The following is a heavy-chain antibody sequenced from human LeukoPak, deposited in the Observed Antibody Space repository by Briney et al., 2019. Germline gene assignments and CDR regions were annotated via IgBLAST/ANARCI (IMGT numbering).Heavy chain of an antibody. D-gene: IGHD6-13*01. CDR1: GFTFDDYA. CDR3: ANLIAAADPAY. V-gene: IGHV3-43*02. CDR2: ISGDGGST. Sequence: GGSLRLSCAASGFTFDDYAMHWVRQAPGKGLEWVSLISGDGGSTYYADSVKGRFTISRDNSKNSLYLQMSSLRTEDTALYYCANLIAAADPAYWGQGTLVTVSS. J-gene: IGHJ4*02.